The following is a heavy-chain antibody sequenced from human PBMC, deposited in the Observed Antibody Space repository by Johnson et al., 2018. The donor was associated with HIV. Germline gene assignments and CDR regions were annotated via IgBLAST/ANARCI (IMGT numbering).Heavy chain of an antibody. D-gene: IGHD4-11*01. CDR3: ARDRIYTVTTWGVGADAFDI. V-gene: IGHV3-11*01. CDR2: ISSSGSTI. CDR1: EFTFSDYY. J-gene: IGHJ3*02. Sequence: VQLVESGGGLVQPGGSLRLSCAAYEFTFSDYYMNWIRQAPGKGLEWVSFISSSGSTIQYADSVKGRFTISRDHAKNSLYLQMNSLRAEDTALYYCARDRIYTVTTWGVGADAFDIWGQGTMVTVSS.